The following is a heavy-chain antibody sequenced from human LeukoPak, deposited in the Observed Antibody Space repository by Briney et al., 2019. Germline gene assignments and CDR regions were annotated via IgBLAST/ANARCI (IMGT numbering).Heavy chain of an antibody. CDR2: IYYSGST. Sequence: SQTLSLTCTVSGGSISSGDYYWSWIRQPPGKGLEWIGYIYYSGSTYYNPSLKSRVAISVDTSKNQFSLKLSSVTAADTAVYYCAREPPRYYGGNGSTDAFDNWGQGTMVTVSS. J-gene: IGHJ3*02. CDR3: AREPPRYYGGNGSTDAFDN. D-gene: IGHD4-23*01. V-gene: IGHV4-30-4*08. CDR1: GGSISSGDYY.